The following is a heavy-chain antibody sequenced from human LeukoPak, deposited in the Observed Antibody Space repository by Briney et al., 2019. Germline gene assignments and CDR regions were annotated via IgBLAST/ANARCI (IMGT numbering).Heavy chain of an antibody. D-gene: IGHD3-9*01. V-gene: IGHV3-23*01. CDR1: GFTFSSYA. Sequence: GGSLRLSCAASGFTFSSYAMNWVRQAPGKGLEWVSAISGPGGSTYYADSVQGRFTISRDISKNTLYLQMNSLRAQDTAVYYFAKSSDRSAFDFYSWGQGTPVTVSS. CDR2: ISGPGGST. J-gene: IGHJ4*02. CDR3: AKSSDRSAFDFYS.